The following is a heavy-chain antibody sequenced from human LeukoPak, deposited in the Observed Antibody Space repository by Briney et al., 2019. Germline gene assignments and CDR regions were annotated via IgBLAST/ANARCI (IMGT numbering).Heavy chain of an antibody. D-gene: IGHD5-24*01. CDR3: ARGGGDGNNHFDY. CDR1: GFSVSNTY. V-gene: IGHV3-53*01. Sequence: GGSLRLSCAASGFSVSNTYMSWVRQAPGKGLEWVSVIYSGGNTYYADSVKGRFTISRDNSKNTLYLQMNSLRAEDTAVYYCARGGGDGNNHFDYWGQGTLVTVSS. CDR2: IYSGGNT. J-gene: IGHJ4*02.